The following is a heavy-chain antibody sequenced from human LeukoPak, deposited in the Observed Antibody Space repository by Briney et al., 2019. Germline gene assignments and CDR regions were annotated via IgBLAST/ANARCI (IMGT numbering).Heavy chain of an antibody. CDR3: ARYLITFGGGNIDY. J-gene: IGHJ4*02. CDR1: GGSVSSGSYY. V-gene: IGHV4-61*01. CDR2: IYYSGST. D-gene: IGHD3-16*01. Sequence: SETLSLTCTVSGGSVSSGSYYWSWIRQPPGKGLEWIGYIYYSGSTNYNPSLKSRVTISVDTSKNQFSPKLSSVTAADTAVYYCARYLITFGGGNIDYWGQGPLVTVSS.